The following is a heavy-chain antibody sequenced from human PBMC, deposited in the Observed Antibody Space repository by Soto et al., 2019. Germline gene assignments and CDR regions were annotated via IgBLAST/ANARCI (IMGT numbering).Heavy chain of an antibody. CDR2: ISGSGGST. D-gene: IGHD5-12*01. CDR3: AKDHGLIVATIRLDY. CDR1: GFTFSNAW. Sequence: PGGSLRLSCAASGFTFSNAWMNWVRQAPGKGLEWVSAISGSGGSTYYADSVKGRFTISRDNSKNTLYLQMNSLRAEDTALYYCAKDHGLIVATIRLDYWGQGTLVTVSS. J-gene: IGHJ4*02. V-gene: IGHV3-23*01.